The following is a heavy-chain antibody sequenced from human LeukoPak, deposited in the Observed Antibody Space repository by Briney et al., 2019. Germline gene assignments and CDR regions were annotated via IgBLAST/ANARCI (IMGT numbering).Heavy chain of an antibody. V-gene: IGHV3-7*05. J-gene: IGHJ5*02. CDR3: ARGHGWFYP. Sequence: GGSLRLSCAASGFSFSDSWMTWVRQAPGKGLEWVANIEQYGSEKNYVDSVKGRFTISRDNAKNSLYLQMNILRAEDTAVYYCARGHGWFYPWGQGTLVTVSS. CDR2: IEQYGSEK. CDR1: GFSFSDSW.